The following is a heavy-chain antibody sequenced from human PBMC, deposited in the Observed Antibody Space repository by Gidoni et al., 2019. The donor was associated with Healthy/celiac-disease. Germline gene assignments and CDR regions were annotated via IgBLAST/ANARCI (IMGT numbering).Heavy chain of an antibody. J-gene: IGHJ4*02. V-gene: IGHV4-61*02. CDR3: ARDGAPSSSSWYY. CDR2: IYTSGST. D-gene: IGHD6-13*01. CDR1: GGSISSGSYY. Sequence: QVQLQESGPGLVTPSQTLSLTCPVSGGSISSGSYYWSWIRQPAGKGLEWIGRIYTSGSTNYNPSLKSRVTISVDTSKNQFSLKLSSVTAADTAVYYCARDGAPSSSSWYYWGQGTLVTVSS.